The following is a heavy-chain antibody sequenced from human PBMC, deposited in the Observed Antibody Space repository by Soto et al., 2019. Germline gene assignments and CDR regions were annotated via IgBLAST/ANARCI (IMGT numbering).Heavy chain of an antibody. D-gene: IGHD3-10*01. V-gene: IGHV4-31*03. Sequence: SETLSLTCTVSGGSISSGGYYWSWIRQHPGKGLEWIGYIYYSGSTYYNPSLKSRVTISVDTSKNQFSLKLSSVTAADTAVYYCARGPTPSNSGRYYFDYWGQGTLVTVSS. CDR1: GGSISSGGYY. CDR3: ARGPTPSNSGRYYFDY. J-gene: IGHJ4*02. CDR2: IYYSGST.